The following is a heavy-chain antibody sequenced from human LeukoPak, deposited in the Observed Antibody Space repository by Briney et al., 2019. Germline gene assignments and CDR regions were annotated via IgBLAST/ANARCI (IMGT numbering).Heavy chain of an antibody. D-gene: IGHD4-17*01. CDR3: ARDRYGDYGGFDY. V-gene: IGHV3-30-3*01. Sequence: PGGSLRLSCAASGFTFSSYAMHWVRQAPGKGLEWVAVIPYDGSNKYYADSVKGRFTISRDNSKNTLYLQMNSLRAEDTAVYYCARDRYGDYGGFDYWGQGTLVTVSS. CDR2: IPYDGSNK. CDR1: GFTFSSYA. J-gene: IGHJ4*02.